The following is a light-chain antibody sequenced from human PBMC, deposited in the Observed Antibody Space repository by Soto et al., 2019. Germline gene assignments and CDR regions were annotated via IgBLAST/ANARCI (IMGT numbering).Light chain of an antibody. J-gene: IGLJ1*01. CDR2: EVS. CDR1: SSDVGSYDY. Sequence: QSALTQPASVSGSPGQSITISCTGTSSDVGSYDYVSWYQQHPGKAPKLIIQEVSYRPSGVSNRCSGSKSGNTASLTISGLQAEDEADYYCNAYTTSTTYVFGTGTKVTVL. V-gene: IGLV2-14*01. CDR3: NAYTTSTTYV.